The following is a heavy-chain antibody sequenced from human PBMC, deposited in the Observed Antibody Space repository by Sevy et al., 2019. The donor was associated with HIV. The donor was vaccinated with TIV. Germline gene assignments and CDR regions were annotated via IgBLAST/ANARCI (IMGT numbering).Heavy chain of an antibody. CDR1: GFTFSNAW. CDR2: IKSKNDGGTT. CDR3: TSRPRIVVVTADHDY. D-gene: IGHD2-21*02. J-gene: IGHJ4*02. V-gene: IGHV3-15*01. Sequence: GGSLRLSCAASGFTFSNAWMSWVRQAPGKGLEWVGRIKSKNDGGTTDYAAPVKGTFTISRDDSKNTLYLQMNSLKTEDTAVYYCTSRPRIVVVTADHDYWGQGTLVTVSS.